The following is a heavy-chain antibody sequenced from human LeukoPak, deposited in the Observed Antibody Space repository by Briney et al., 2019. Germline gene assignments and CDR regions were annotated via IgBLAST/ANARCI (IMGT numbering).Heavy chain of an antibody. CDR3: TRGGFGELYHFDY. CDR1: GSSFNKYA. J-gene: IGHJ4*02. Sequence: ASVKVSCKASGSSFNKYAITWVRQAPGQGLEWMGEFIPIFGTAKYAKKFQGRVTITADKSTSTAYMDLNSLRSEDTAVYYCTRGGFGELYHFDYWGQGTLVTVSS. CDR2: FIPIFGTA. D-gene: IGHD3-10*01. V-gene: IGHV1-69*06.